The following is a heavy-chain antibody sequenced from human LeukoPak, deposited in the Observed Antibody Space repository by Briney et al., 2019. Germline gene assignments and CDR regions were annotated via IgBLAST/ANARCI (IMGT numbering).Heavy chain of an antibody. CDR3: AKDLGAYAHFYLDN. CDR2: ITGDGRGT. Sequence: GGSLRLSCVASGFTFENYAMHWVRQAPGKGLEWVSLITGDGRGTYFADSLRGRFTISRDNSKKSLYLQTNSLRAEDTALYYCAKDLGAYAHFYLDNWGQGTLVTVSS. J-gene: IGHJ4*02. CDR1: GFTFENYA. V-gene: IGHV3-43*02. D-gene: IGHD3-3*02.